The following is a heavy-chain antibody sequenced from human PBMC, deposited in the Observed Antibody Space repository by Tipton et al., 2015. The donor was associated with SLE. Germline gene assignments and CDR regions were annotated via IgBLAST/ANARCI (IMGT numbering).Heavy chain of an antibody. CDR1: GGSISTFY. V-gene: IGHV4-59*01. CDR3: ARGYTPDGFEL. J-gene: IGHJ3*01. CDR2: IFYSDNT. D-gene: IGHD5-18*01. Sequence: TLSFTCTVSGGSISTFYWTWIRQPPGKGLEWIGYIFYSDNTNYNPSLKSRVTISVDTSKNQFSLELNSVTAADTAVYYCARGYTPDGFELWGPGTMVTVSS.